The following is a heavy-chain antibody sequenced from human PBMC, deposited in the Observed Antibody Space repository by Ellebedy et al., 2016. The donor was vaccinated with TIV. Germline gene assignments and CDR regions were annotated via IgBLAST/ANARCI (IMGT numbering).Heavy chain of an antibody. CDR1: GLTFTSYH. Sequence: AASVKVSCKASGLTFTSYHLHWVRQVPGQGLEWMGTINPSGGSTTYAQKFQGRVTMTRDTSTSTVYMELSSLRSDDTAVYYCARVDPTNGYTTYYFDNWGQGTLVTVSS. J-gene: IGHJ4*02. CDR2: INPSGGST. CDR3: ARVDPTNGYTTYYFDN. D-gene: IGHD5-24*01. V-gene: IGHV1-46*01.